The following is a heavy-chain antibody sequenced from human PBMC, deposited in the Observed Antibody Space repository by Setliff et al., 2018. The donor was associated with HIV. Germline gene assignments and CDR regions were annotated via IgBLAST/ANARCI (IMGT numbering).Heavy chain of an antibody. Sequence: SETLSLTCTVSAASIRSHYWSWIRQSPGKGLEWIGDVNPTGRPNYSPSLTSRVTMSLDTSKNQFSLNLKSVTAADTALYYCATTGQGRAYFDFWGQGSLVTVSS. CDR1: AASIRSHY. V-gene: IGHV4-59*11. CDR3: ATTGQGRAYFDF. CDR2: VNPTGRP. D-gene: IGHD2-21*01. J-gene: IGHJ4*02.